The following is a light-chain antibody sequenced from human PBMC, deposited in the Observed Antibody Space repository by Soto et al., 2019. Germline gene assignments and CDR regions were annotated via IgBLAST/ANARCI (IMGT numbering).Light chain of an antibody. V-gene: IGLV1-40*01. Sequence: QSVLTQPPSVSGAPGQRVTISCTGSSSNIGAGYDVHWYHQLPGTARKLLIYGNSNRPSGVPDRFSGSKSGTSASLAITGLQAEDEADYYCQSYDSSLSGYVFGTGTKLTVL. CDR3: QSYDSSLSGYV. CDR1: SSNIGAGYD. CDR2: GNS. J-gene: IGLJ1*01.